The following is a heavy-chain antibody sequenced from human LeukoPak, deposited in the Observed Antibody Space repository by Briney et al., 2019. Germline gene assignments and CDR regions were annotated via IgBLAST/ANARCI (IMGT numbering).Heavy chain of an antibody. J-gene: IGHJ4*02. Sequence: GGSLRLSCAASGFTFSSYSTNWVRLAPGKGLEWVSSISSSSRYIYFADSLKGRFTISRDNAKNSLYLQMNSLRAEDTAVYYCARVLEAASFDYWGQGILVTVSS. CDR2: ISSSSRYI. V-gene: IGHV3-21*01. CDR3: ARVLEAASFDY. CDR1: GFTFSSYS. D-gene: IGHD6-25*01.